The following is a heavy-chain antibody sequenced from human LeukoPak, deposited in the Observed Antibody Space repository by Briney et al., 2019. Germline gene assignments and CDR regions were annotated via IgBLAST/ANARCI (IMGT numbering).Heavy chain of an antibody. CDR2: ISGSGGST. D-gene: IGHD6-13*01. V-gene: IGHV3-23*01. CDR1: GFTFSSYA. CDR3: AKDTRYSSSPEYPDY. J-gene: IGHJ4*02. Sequence: GGSLRLSXAASGFTFSSYAMSWVSQAPGKGLEWVSGISGSGGSTYYADSVKGRFTISRDNSKNTLYLQMNSLRAEDTAVYYCAKDTRYSSSPEYPDYWGQGTLVTVSS.